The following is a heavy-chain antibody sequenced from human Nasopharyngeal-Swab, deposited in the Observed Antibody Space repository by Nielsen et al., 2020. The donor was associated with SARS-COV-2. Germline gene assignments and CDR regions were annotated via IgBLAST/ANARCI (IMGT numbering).Heavy chain of an antibody. CDR3: AKGKEAIVVVPGILNWFDP. CDR1: RFTFDDYA. J-gene: IGHJ5*02. D-gene: IGHD2-2*01. V-gene: IGHV3-9*01. Sequence: SLNISCAASRFTFDDYAMHWVRQAPGKGLEWFSGISWNSGSIGYADSVKGRFTISRDNAKNSLYLQMNSLRAEDTALYYCAKGKEAIVVVPGILNWFDPWGQGTLVTVSS. CDR2: ISWNSGSI.